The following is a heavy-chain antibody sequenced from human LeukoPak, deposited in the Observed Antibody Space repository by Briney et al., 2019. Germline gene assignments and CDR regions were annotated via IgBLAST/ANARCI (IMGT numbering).Heavy chain of an antibody. CDR2: ISKNGRNT. J-gene: IGHJ1*01. CDR1: GFTLSSYS. Sequence: GGSLRLSCAASGFTLSSYSMHWVRQAPGKGLEFFSAISKNGRNTYYGNSMKGRFTISRDISKNTLYLQMGSLRPEDMAVYYCARVDSGSACASWGQGILVTVSS. CDR3: ARVDSGSACAS. V-gene: IGHV3-64*01. D-gene: IGHD6-19*01.